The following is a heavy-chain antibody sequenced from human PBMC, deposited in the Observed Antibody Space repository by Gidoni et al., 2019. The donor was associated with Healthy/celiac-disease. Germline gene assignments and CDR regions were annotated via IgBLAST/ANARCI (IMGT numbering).Heavy chain of an antibody. CDR1: GFTFSSYG. CDR2: IWYDGSNK. Sequence: QVQLVESGGGVVQPGRSLRLSCAASGFTFSSYGMHWVRQAPGKGLEWVAVIWYDGSNKYYADSVKGRFTISRDNSKNTLYLQMNSLRAEDTAVYYCARDGGVRGFYYYYGMDVWGQGTTVTVSS. J-gene: IGHJ6*02. CDR3: ARDGGVRGFYYYYGMDV. D-gene: IGHD3-16*01. V-gene: IGHV3-33*01.